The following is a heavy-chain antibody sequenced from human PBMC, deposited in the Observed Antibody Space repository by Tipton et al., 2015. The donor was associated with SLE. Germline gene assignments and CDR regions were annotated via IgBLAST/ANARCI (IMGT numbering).Heavy chain of an antibody. CDR1: GGSISSYY. Sequence: TLSLTCTVSGGSISSYYWSWIRQPPGKGLEWIGYIYYSGSTNYNPSLKSRVTISVDTSKNQFSLRLNSVTAADTAVYYCARARSCSSISCYTFDYWGQGTLVTVSS. J-gene: IGHJ4*02. V-gene: IGHV4-59*12. D-gene: IGHD2-2*02. CDR2: IYYSGST. CDR3: ARARSCSSISCYTFDY.